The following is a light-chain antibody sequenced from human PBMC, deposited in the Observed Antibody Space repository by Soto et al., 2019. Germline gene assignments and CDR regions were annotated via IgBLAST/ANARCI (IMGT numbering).Light chain of an antibody. CDR1: QSISRY. CDR3: QQYGSSPPT. J-gene: IGKJ1*01. Sequence: SVLTQSPGTLSLSPGERTTLSCRASQSISRYLAWYQQKPGQGPRLLIYGASSRATGTPDRFSGSGSGTDFTLTINRLEPEDFALYYCQQYGSSPPTFGQGTKVEIK. V-gene: IGKV3-20*01. CDR2: GAS.